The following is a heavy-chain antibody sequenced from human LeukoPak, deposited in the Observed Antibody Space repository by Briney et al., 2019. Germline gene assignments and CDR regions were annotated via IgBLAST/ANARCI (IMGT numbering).Heavy chain of an antibody. CDR2: IFLGDSDT. CDR3: ARRVKGLYAGNGLFDF. J-gene: IGHJ1*01. V-gene: IGHV5-51*01. Sequence: GESLQISCKGSGYSLSTHWIGWVRQMPGKGLEWMGSIFLGDSDTRYSPSFQGQVTISADKSINTTYLQWSSLKASDTAMYYCARRVKGLYAGNGLFDFWGQGTLVTVSS. CDR1: GYSLSTHW. D-gene: IGHD2/OR15-2a*01.